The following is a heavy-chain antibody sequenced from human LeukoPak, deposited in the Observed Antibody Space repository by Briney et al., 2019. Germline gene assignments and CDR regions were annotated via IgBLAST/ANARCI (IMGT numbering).Heavy chain of an antibody. CDR3: ANGYSHGYVNYFDY. D-gene: IGHD5-18*01. Sequence: PGGSLRLSCAGSGFTFNSYGMNWVRQAPGKGLEWVSGISAGGTNTYYADSVKGRFSISRDKSKNTVYPQMNSLRVEDTAVYYCANGYSHGYVNYFDYWGQGTLVTVSS. J-gene: IGHJ4*02. CDR2: ISAGGTNT. CDR1: GFTFNSYG. V-gene: IGHV3-23*01.